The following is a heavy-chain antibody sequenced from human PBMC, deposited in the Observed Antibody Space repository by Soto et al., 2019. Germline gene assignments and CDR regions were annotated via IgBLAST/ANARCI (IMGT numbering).Heavy chain of an antibody. J-gene: IGHJ4*02. CDR3: ARSSGGYQRGFDS. D-gene: IGHD1-26*01. V-gene: IGHV2-70*13. CDR2: IDWSDDV. Sequence: SGPTLVNPTQTLTLTCVFSGFSLSTSGMSVSWIRQPPGKALEWLALIDWSDDVYYNTSLKTRLSMSKDTSKNLVVLIMTNLDPSDTATYYCARSSGGYQRGFDSWGRGTLVTVSS. CDR1: GFSLSTSGMS.